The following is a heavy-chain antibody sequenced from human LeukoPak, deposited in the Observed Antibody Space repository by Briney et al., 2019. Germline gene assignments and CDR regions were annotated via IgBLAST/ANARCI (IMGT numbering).Heavy chain of an antibody. D-gene: IGHD3-10*01. CDR3: ARHLRRGRAFDI. V-gene: IGHV4-4*02. CDR2: IYHSGST. J-gene: IGHJ3*02. CDR1: GGSISGSNW. Sequence: PSGTLSLTCAVSGGSISGSNWWSWVRQPPGKGLEWIGEIYHSGSTNYNPSLKSRVTISVDTSKNQFSLKLSSVTAADTAVYYCARHLRRGRAFDIWGQGTMVTVSS.